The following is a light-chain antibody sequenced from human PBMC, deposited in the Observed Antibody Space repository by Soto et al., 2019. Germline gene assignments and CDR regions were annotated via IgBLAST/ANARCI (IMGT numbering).Light chain of an antibody. V-gene: IGLV3-1*01. CDR2: QDN. J-gene: IGLJ1*01. CDR1: KLGEKY. Sequence: SYELTQPPSVSVSPGQTASITCSGDKLGEKYACWYQQKPGQSPVVVIYQDNKRPSGIPERFSGSNSGNTATLTISGTQAIDEADYYCQAWDSSSYYVFGTGTKLTVL. CDR3: QAWDSSSYYV.